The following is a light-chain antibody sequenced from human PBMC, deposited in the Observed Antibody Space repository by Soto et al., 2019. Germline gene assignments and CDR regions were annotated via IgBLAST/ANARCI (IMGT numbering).Light chain of an antibody. CDR1: QSVNSN. J-gene: IGKJ1*01. V-gene: IGKV3-15*01. CDR2: GTS. CDR3: QQYNNWPPT. Sequence: EIVMTQSPATLSLSPGERATLSCRASQSVNSNLAWYQQKAGQAPRLLIYGTSTRATGIPARFSGGGSGTEFTLTISSLQSEDFAVYYCQQYNNWPPTFGQGTKVDIK.